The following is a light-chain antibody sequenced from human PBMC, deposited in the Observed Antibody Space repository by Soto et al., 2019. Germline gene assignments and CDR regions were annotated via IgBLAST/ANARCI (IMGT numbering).Light chain of an antibody. Sequence: QSALTQPASVSGSPGQSITISCTGTSSDVGGYDYVSWYQQHPGKAPKLMIYDVNARPSGVSNRFSGSKSGNTASLTISGLQAEDGADYYCSSYTANTTYVFGIGTKVTVL. CDR2: DVN. CDR3: SSYTANTTYV. V-gene: IGLV2-14*01. J-gene: IGLJ1*01. CDR1: SSDVGGYDY.